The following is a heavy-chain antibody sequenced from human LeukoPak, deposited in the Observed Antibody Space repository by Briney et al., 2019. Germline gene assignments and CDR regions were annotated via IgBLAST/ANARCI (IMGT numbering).Heavy chain of an antibody. V-gene: IGHV4-39*01. J-gene: IGHJ4*01. Sequence: PSETLSLTCSVSGVSISNADYYWGWIRQAPGKGLEWIGSMFYGGTNHYNPSLKSRATISVDTSKNQFSLKLTSVTAADAAIYYCARQLPTAAADTRGYFDYWGQGAVVTVSS. CDR3: ARQLPTAAADTRGYFDY. CDR1: GVSISNADYY. D-gene: IGHD6-13*01. CDR2: MFYGGTN.